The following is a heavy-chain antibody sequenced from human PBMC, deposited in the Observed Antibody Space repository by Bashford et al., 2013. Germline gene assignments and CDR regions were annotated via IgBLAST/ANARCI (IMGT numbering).Heavy chain of an antibody. D-gene: IGHD3-3*01. V-gene: IGHV1-8*03. J-gene: IGHJ6*02. CDR2: MNPNSGNT. CDR3: ARDPESGYYTGPYYYYGMDV. Sequence: WVRQAPGQGLEWMGWMNPNSGNTGYAQKFQGRVTITADESTSTAYMELSSLRSEDTAVYYCARDPESGYYTGPYYYYGMDVWGQGTTVTVSS.